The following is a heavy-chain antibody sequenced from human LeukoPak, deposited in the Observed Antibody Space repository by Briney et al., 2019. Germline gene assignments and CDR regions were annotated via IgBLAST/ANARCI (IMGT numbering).Heavy chain of an antibody. CDR2: IYTSGTSVST. CDR3: ARDSSDYGGYAIYYYYYYMDV. J-gene: IGHJ6*03. V-gene: IGHV4-4*07. CDR1: GGSISSYY. D-gene: IGHD4-17*01. Sequence: PSETLSLTCTVSGGSISSYYWSWIRQPAGKGLEWIGRIYTSGTSVSTSYTPSLTSRVTMSVDTSKKQFSLKLSSVTAADTAVYYCARDSSDYGGYAIYYYYYYMDVWGKGTTVTVSS.